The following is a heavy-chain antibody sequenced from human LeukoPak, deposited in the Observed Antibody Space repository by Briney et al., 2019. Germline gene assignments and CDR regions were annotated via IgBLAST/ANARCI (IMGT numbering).Heavy chain of an antibody. CDR3: ARVTAIANPVDV. J-gene: IGHJ6*02. D-gene: IGHD3-22*01. CDR1: GFTFSSYW. CDR2: IKQDGSEK. V-gene: IGHV3-7*04. Sequence: PGGSLRLSCAGSGFTFSSYWMSWVRQAPGKGLEWVANIKQDGSEKYYVDSVKGRFTISRDNAKNSLYLQMNSLRAEDTAVYYCARVTAIANPVDVWGQGTTVTVSS.